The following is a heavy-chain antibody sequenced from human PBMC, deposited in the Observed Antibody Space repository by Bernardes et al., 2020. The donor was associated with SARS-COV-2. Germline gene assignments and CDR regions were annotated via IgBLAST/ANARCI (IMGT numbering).Heavy chain of an antibody. CDR1: GFTFSSYS. V-gene: IGHV3-21*01. Sequence: GGSLRLSCAASGFTFSSYSMNWVRQAPGKGLEWVSSISSSSSYIYYADSVKGRFTISRDNAKNSLYLQMNSLRAEDTAVYYCARDSVGRGARGYYYYGMDVWGQGTTVTVSS. CDR2: ISSSSSYI. J-gene: IGHJ6*02. D-gene: IGHD1-26*01. CDR3: ARDSVGRGARGYYYYGMDV.